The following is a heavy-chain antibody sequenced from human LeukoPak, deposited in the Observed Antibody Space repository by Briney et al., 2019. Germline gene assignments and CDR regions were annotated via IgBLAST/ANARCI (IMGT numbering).Heavy chain of an antibody. V-gene: IGHV3-23*01. CDR3: AKDLVPAAMDGGAFDY. Sequence: PGGSLRLSCAASGFTFINHAMSWVRQAPGKGLEWVSAISGSGGNTYYADSVKGRFTISRDNSENTLYLQMNSLRAEDTAVYYCAKDLVPAAMDGGAFDYWGQGTLVTVSS. D-gene: IGHD2-2*01. CDR1: GFTFINHA. CDR2: ISGSGGNT. J-gene: IGHJ4*02.